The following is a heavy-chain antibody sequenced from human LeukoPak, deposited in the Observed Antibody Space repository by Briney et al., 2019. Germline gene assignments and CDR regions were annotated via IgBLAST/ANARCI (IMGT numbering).Heavy chain of an antibody. J-gene: IGHJ4*02. CDR1: GFSFNRAA. CDR3: AKDIQGSY. V-gene: IGHV3-23*01. Sequence: PGGSLRLSCAASGFSFNRAAMTWVRQAPGKGLEWVSLVSSSGANTYYADSVKGRFTISRDNSKNTLYLQMNSLRAEDTAIYYCAKDIQGSYWGQGTLVTVSS. D-gene: IGHD2-21*01. CDR2: VSSSGANT.